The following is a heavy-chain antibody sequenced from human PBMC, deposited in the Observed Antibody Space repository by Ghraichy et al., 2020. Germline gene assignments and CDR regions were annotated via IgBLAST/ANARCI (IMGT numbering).Heavy chain of an antibody. V-gene: IGHV4-4*02. CDR2: IHHSGST. D-gene: IGHD5-12*01. J-gene: IGHJ4*02. Sequence: SETLSLTCAVSGGSMSSDTWWSWVRQPPGKGLEWIGEIHHSGSTNYNPSLRSRVTISLDKSKNHFSLKLNSVTAADTAVYYCANIYSGRDRGYWGQGTLVTVSS. CDR1: GGSMSSDTW. CDR3: ANIYSGRDRGY.